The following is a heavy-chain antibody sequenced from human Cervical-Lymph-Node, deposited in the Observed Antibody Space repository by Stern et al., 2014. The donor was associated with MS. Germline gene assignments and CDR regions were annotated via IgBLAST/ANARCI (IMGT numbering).Heavy chain of an antibody. D-gene: IGHD1-26*01. CDR1: GFTFTSYI. CDR2: ISSSSSYI. CDR3: ARDRGGSYSDY. V-gene: IGHV3-21*01. J-gene: IGHJ4*02. Sequence: VQLVESGGGLVKPGGSLRLSCAASGFTFTSYIMNWVRQAPGQGLEWVSSISSSSSYIYYAVSVKGRFTISRDNAKTSLYLQRNSLRAEDTAVYYCARDRGGSYSDYWGQGTLVTVSS.